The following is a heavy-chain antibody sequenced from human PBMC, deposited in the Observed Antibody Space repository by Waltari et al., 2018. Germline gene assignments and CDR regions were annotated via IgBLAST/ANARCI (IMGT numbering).Heavy chain of an antibody. Sequence: QVQLQESGPGLVKPSETLSLTCTVTGDTISSGYHWGWIRPPPGKGLEWIGSIYHSGSTYYKPSLKSRVTISVDASKSQFSLKLSSVTAADTAVYYCARDGVNWGQGTLVTVSS. CDR3: ARDGVN. D-gene: IGHD2-21*01. CDR1: GDTISSGYH. V-gene: IGHV4-38-2*02. CDR2: IYHSGST. J-gene: IGHJ4*02.